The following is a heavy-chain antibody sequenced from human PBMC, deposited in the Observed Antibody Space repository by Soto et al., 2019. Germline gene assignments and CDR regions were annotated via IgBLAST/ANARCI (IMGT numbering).Heavy chain of an antibody. J-gene: IGHJ6*02. V-gene: IGHV1-46*01. CDR2: SNTSGTTT. D-gene: IGHD1-1*01. Sequence: QVQLVQSGAEVKKPGASVKVSCKASGYTFTSFYIHWVRQAPGQGLEWMGISNTSGTTTDYPQKFKGRVTMTRDTSTSTYYMELSSLTSNDTAVHYCAIPQTARHDCYGMEVWGQGTAVTVSS. CDR1: GYTFTSFY. CDR3: AIPQTARHDCYGMEV.